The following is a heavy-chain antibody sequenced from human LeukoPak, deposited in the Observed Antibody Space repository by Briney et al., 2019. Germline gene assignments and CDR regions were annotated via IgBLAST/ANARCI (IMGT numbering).Heavy chain of an antibody. CDR1: GGSISSYY. Sequence: SETLSLTCTVSGGSISSYYWSWIRQPAGKGLEYIGRIFPSGTTNYNPSLKSRVTMSVDTSKNQFSLKLSSVTAADTAVYYCANDYTHYGAFDIWGQGTMVTVSS. V-gene: IGHV4-4*07. CDR3: ANDYTHYGAFDI. J-gene: IGHJ3*02. D-gene: IGHD4-11*01. CDR2: IFPSGTT.